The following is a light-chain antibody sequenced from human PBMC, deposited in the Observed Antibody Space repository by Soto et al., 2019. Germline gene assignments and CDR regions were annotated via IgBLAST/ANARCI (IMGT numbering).Light chain of an antibody. CDR2: GAS. J-gene: IGKJ1*01. V-gene: IGKV3-15*01. Sequence: EIVMTQSPATLSVSPGERATLSCRASQSVGANLAWYQQKPGQAPRLLIYGASTRAAGISPRFSGGGSGTEFTLTISSLQDEDFGVYCCKQYTYWPRTCGQGTKVGIK. CDR1: QSVGAN. CDR3: KQYTYWPRT.